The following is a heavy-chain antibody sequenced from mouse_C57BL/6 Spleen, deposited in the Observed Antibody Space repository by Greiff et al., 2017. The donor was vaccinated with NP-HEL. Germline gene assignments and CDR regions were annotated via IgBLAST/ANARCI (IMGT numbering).Heavy chain of an antibody. Sequence: VQLQQSGPELVKPGASVKISCKASGYAFSSSWMNWVKQRPGKGLEWIGRIYPGDGDTNYNGKFKGKATLTADKSSSTAYMQLSSLTSEDSAVYFCARSDGYYDYFDYWGQGTTLPVSS. V-gene: IGHV1-82*01. CDR3: ARSDGYYDYFDY. CDR1: GYAFSSSW. J-gene: IGHJ2*01. D-gene: IGHD2-3*01. CDR2: IYPGDGDT.